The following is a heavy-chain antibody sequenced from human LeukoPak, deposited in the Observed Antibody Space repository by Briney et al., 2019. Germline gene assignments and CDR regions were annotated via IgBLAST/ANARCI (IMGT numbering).Heavy chain of an antibody. D-gene: IGHD3-16*01. Sequence: PSETLSLTCTVSGGSITGYYWSWVRRTPGKGLEWIGYVHHTGRTNHNPSLKSRVTISVDTSKNQFSLKLSSVTAADTAVYYCARGDGRPFDYWGQGTLVTVSS. J-gene: IGHJ4*02. CDR2: VHHTGRT. CDR1: GGSITGYY. CDR3: ARGDGRPFDY. V-gene: IGHV4-59*01.